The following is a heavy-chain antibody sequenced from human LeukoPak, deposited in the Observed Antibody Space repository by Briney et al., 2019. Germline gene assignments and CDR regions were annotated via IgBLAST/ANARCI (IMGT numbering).Heavy chain of an antibody. CDR1: GFTFSSYS. V-gene: IGHV3-48*01. J-gene: IGHJ4*02. CDR3: VKGRRRGYAYGTLES. D-gene: IGHD5-18*01. CDR2: ISSSSSTI. Sequence: PGGSLRLSCAASGFTFSSYSMNWVRQAPGKGLEWVSYISSSSSTIYYADSVKGRFTISRDNAKNSLYLQMNSLRAEDTAVYYCVKGRRRGYAYGTLESWGQGTLVTVSS.